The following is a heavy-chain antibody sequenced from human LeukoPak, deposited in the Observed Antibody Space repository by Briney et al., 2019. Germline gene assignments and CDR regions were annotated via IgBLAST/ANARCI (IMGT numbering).Heavy chain of an antibody. Sequence: GESLKISCKGSGYTFTTYWIGWVRQMPGKGLEWMALIYPDDSDIRYSPSFQGQATISADKSMNTAYLQWSSLQASDTAMYYCVRRNRYDFEYWGQGSLVTVSS. D-gene: IGHD1-14*01. CDR2: IYPDDSDI. CDR1: GYTFTTYW. CDR3: VRRNRYDFEY. V-gene: IGHV5-51*01. J-gene: IGHJ4*02.